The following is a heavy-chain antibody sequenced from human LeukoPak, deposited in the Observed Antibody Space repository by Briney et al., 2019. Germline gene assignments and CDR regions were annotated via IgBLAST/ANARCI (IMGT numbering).Heavy chain of an antibody. CDR2: INPDNGGT. CDR1: GYTFTGYY. J-gene: IGHJ4*02. V-gene: IGHV1-2*02. Sequence: ASVKVSCKASGYTFTGYYMHWVRQAPGQGLEWMGWINPDNGGTNYAQKFQGRVTMTRDMSISTAYMELSRLRSDDTAVYYCARGGYSYGYMGYFDYWGQGTLVTVSS. D-gene: IGHD5-18*01. CDR3: ARGGYSYGYMGYFDY.